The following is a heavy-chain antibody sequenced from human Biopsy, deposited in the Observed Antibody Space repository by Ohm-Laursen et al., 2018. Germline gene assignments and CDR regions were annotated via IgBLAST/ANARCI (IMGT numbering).Heavy chain of an antibody. J-gene: IGHJ2*01. Sequence: SLRLSCAASGFTYGHYAMHWVRQAPGKGLEWISLIWYDGTNEDYADSVKGRFTISRGNSKNTLYLQINTLTLEDTAFYYCARGLSSGWYGYFDVWGRGTLVTVSS. V-gene: IGHV3-33*04. D-gene: IGHD6-19*01. CDR2: IWYDGTNE. CDR1: GFTYGHYA. CDR3: ARGLSSGWYGYFDV.